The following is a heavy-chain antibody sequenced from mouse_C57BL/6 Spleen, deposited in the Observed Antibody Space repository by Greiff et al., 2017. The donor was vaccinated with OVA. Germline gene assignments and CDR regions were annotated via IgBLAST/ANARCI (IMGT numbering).Heavy chain of an antibody. CDR1: GYTFTSYW. CDR3: ARCGNDYDGAWFAY. J-gene: IGHJ3*01. CDR2: INPSNGGT. D-gene: IGHD2-4*01. V-gene: IGHV1-53*01. Sequence: QVQLQQPGTELVKPGASVKLSCTASGYTFTSYWMHWVKQRPGQGLEWIGNINPSNGGTNYNEKFKSKATLTVDKSSSTAYMQLSSLTSEDSAVYYGARCGNDYDGAWFAYWGQGTLVTVSA.